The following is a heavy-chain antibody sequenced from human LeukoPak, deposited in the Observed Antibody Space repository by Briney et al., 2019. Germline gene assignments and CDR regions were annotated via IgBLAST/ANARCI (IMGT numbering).Heavy chain of an antibody. D-gene: IGHD2-2*01. CDR3: ARIDCSSTSCPNDY. V-gene: IGHV3-7*01. CDR2: IKQDGSEK. CDR1: GFTFSSYW. Sequence: PGGSLRLSCAASGFTFSSYWMSWVRQAPGKELEWVANIKQDGSEKYYVDSVKGRFTISRDNAKNSLYLQMNSLRAEDTAVYYCARIDCSSTSCPNDYWGQGTLVTVSS. J-gene: IGHJ4*02.